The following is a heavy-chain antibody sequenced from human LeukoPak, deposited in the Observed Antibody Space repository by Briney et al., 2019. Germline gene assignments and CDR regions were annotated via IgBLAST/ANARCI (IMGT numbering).Heavy chain of an antibody. J-gene: IGHJ6*03. V-gene: IGHV3-23*01. CDR1: GFTFSSYA. Sequence: GGSLRLSCAASGFTFSSYAMTWVRQAPGKGLEWVSSFSFNGESTYYADSAKGRFTISRDNAKNSLYLQMNSLRAEDTAVFYCARIRLSAMGAFYYYYMDVWGKGTTVTVSS. D-gene: IGHD5-18*01. CDR3: ARIRLSAMGAFYYYYMDV. CDR2: FSFNGEST.